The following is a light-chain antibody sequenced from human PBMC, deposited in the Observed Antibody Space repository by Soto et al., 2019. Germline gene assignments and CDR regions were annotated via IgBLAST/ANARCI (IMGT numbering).Light chain of an antibody. J-gene: IGLJ1*01. CDR3: YSHAGSYTPFV. V-gene: IGLV2-11*01. CDR2: DVS. CDR1: NSDVGGYNY. Sequence: QSALTQPRSVSGSPGQSVTISCTGTNSDVGGYNYVSWYQQHPGKAPKLMIYDVSKRPSGVPYRFSGSKSGNTASLTISGLQAEDEADYYCYSHAGSYTPFVFGTGTKVTVL.